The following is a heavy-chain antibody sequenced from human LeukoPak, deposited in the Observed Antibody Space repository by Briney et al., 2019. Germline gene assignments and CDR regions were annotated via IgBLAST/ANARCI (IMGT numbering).Heavy chain of an antibody. CDR3: ARVRSLFDY. CDR2: INPDSGGT. J-gene: IGHJ4*02. Sequence: ASVKVSCKASGYTFTGYFIHWVRQAPGQGLEWMGWINPDSGGTNYAQKFQGRVTMTRDTSISTAYMELSRLRSDDTAVYYCARVRSLFDYWGQGTLVTVSS. V-gene: IGHV1-2*02. CDR1: GYTFTGYF.